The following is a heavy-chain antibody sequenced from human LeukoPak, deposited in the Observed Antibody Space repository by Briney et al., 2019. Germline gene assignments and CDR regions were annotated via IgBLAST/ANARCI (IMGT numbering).Heavy chain of an antibody. CDR3: ARDSIRQQLYYFDY. V-gene: IGHV3-30*02. CDR1: GFTFSGYD. Sequence: PGGSLRLSCAASGFTFSGYDMHWVRQAPGKGLEWVAFMQYDGSIKYYADSVKGRFTISRDNSKNTLYLQMDSLRADDTAIYFCARDSIRQQLYYFDYWGRGTLVTVSS. J-gene: IGHJ4*02. D-gene: IGHD6-13*01. CDR2: MQYDGSIK.